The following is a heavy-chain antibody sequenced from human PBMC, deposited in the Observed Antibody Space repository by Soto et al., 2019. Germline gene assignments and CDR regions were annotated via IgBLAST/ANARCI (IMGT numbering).Heavy chain of an antibody. CDR3: GRGRSGQIVVFY. CDR1: GYTFTGHY. D-gene: IGHD1-26*01. V-gene: IGHV1-2*02. Sequence: GASVKVSCKASGYTFTGHYIHWVRQAPGQGPEWMGEIGPESGATRYAQKFQGRVTMTRDTSITTVYMELKNLSPDDTAVYYCGRGRSGQIVVFYWGQGTPVTVS. CDR2: IGPESGAT. J-gene: IGHJ4*02.